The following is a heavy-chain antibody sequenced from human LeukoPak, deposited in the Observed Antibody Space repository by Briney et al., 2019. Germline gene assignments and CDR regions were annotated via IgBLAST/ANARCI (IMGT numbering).Heavy chain of an antibody. V-gene: IGHV1-69*13. CDR3: ASRFYDILTGYEDYFDY. CDR1: GGTFSSYA. D-gene: IGHD3-9*01. J-gene: IGHJ4*02. CDR2: IIPIFGTA. Sequence: SVKVSCKASGGTFSSYAISWVRQAPGQGLEWMGGIIPIFGTANYAQKFQGRVTITADESTSTAYMELSSLRSEDTAVYYCASRFYDILTGYEDYFDYWGQGTLVTVSS.